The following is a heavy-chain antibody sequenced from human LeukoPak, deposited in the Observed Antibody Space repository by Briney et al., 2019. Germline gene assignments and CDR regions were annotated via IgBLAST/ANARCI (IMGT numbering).Heavy chain of an antibody. J-gene: IGHJ4*02. D-gene: IGHD3-22*01. CDR3: ASSLRYYDSSGYYYFDY. CDR2: IYHRGST. Sequence: KTSETLSLTCAVSGYSISSGYYWGWIRQPPGKGLEGIGSIYHRGSTYYNPPLKTPVTISVATSKNNFSLTLSSVTAADTAVYYCASSLRYYDSSGYYYFDYWGQGTLVTVSS. V-gene: IGHV4-38-2*01. CDR1: GYSISSGYY.